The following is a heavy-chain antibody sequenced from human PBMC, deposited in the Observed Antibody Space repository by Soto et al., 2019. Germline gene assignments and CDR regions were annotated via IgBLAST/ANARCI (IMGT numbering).Heavy chain of an antibody. J-gene: IGHJ4*02. CDR1: GGSISSGGYS. D-gene: IGHD3-9*01. Sequence: SETLSLTCAVSGGSISSGGYSWSWIRQPPGKGLEWIGEINHSGSTNYNPSLKSRVTISLDTPKNQFSLKLSSVTAADTAVYYCARHPGYYDILTGYTTYYFDSWGQGILVTVSS. CDR2: INHSGST. CDR3: ARHPGYYDILTGYTTYYFDS. V-gene: IGHV4-30-2*01.